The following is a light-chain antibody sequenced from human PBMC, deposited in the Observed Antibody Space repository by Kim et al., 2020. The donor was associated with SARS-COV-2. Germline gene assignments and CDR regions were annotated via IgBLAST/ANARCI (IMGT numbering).Light chain of an antibody. CDR1: QGISSY. CDR3: LQHDNYPLT. Sequence: DIQMTQSPSAMSASVGDRVTITCRASQGISSYLAWFQQKPGQVPKRLIYAASTLQSGVPSRFSGSGSGTEFTLTISSLQHEDFATYYCLQHDNYPLTFGGGTKVDIK. CDR2: AAS. J-gene: IGKJ4*01. V-gene: IGKV1-17*03.